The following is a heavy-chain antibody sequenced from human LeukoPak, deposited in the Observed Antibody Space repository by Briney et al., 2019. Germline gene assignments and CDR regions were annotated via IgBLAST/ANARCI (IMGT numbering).Heavy chain of an antibody. CDR3: ARDGPYYYDSSGYRPLDY. Sequence: GGSLRLSCAASGFTFSSYSMNWVRQAPGKGLEWVSSISSSSSYIYYADSVKGRFTISRDNAKNSLYLQMNSLRAEDTAVYYCARDGPYYYDSSGYRPLDYWGQGTLVTVSS. CDR2: ISSSSSYI. D-gene: IGHD3-22*01. J-gene: IGHJ4*02. CDR1: GFTFSSYS. V-gene: IGHV3-21*01.